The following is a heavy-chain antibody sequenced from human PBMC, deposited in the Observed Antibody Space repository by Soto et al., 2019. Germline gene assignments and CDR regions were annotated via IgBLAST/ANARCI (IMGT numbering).Heavy chain of an antibody. Sequence: QVQLQESGPGLVKPSETLSLTCTVSGGSVSGGSYYWSWIRQPPGKGLECIGYIYDSGSTNYNPSLKSRVTISVDTYKNQFSLRLRSVTAADTAVYYCARGGGLTATFDYWGQGTLVTVSS. J-gene: IGHJ4*02. CDR1: GGSVSGGSYY. CDR2: IYDSGST. CDR3: ARGGGLTATFDY. D-gene: IGHD5-18*01. V-gene: IGHV4-61*01.